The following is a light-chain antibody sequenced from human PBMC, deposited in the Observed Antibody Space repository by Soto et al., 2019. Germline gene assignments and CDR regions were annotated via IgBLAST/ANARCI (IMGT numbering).Light chain of an antibody. CDR1: QGISNY. CDR3: QRYDSNPFT. CDR2: AAS. V-gene: IGKV1-27*01. Sequence: DIQMTQSPSSLSASVGDRVTITCRASQGISNYLAWYQQKPGKVPKLLIYAASTLQSGVPSRFSGSGSGTDFALTVTSLQPEDVATYYCQRYDSNPFTFGKGTRLEIK. J-gene: IGKJ5*01.